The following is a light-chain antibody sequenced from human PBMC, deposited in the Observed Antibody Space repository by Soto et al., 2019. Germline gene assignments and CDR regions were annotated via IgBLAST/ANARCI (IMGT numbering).Light chain of an antibody. Sequence: DIQMTQSPSTLSASVGDRVTITCRASQSIGSWFSWYQQRPWKAPNLLIYDASSLESGVPSRFSGSRSGTEFTLTINSLQPDDFATYFCQQYKTSLYSFGQGTKVDI. J-gene: IGKJ2*01. CDR2: DAS. V-gene: IGKV1-5*01. CDR3: QQYKTSLYS. CDR1: QSIGSW.